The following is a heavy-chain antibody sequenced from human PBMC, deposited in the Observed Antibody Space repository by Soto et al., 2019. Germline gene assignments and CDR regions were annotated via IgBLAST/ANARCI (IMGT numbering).Heavy chain of an antibody. D-gene: IGHD1-26*01. J-gene: IGHJ5*02. CDR3: ARDSRWELLS. V-gene: IGHV1-2*02. CDR1: GYTFTGDY. CDR2: INPNSGGT. Sequence: ASLKVSCKASGYTFTGDYMHWVRQAPGQGLEWMGWINPNSGGTNYAQKFQGRVTMTRDTYISTAYMELSRLRSDDTAVYYCARDSRWELLSWGQGTLVTVYS.